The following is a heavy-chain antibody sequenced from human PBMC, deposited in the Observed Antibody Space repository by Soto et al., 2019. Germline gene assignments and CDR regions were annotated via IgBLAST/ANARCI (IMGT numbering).Heavy chain of an antibody. Sequence: VQLAEAGGGMVQPAGSLRLSCVASGFTFSSYDMHWVRQAPGKGLVYVSSLSSNGGTTYYGNSAKGRFTISRDNSKNTLYLQMGSLRAEDMAVYYCVRRVSGNYDYWGQGTLVTVSS. V-gene: IGHV3-64*01. J-gene: IGHJ4*02. CDR3: VRRVSGNYDY. D-gene: IGHD1-7*01. CDR1: GFTFSSYD. CDR2: LSSNGGTT.